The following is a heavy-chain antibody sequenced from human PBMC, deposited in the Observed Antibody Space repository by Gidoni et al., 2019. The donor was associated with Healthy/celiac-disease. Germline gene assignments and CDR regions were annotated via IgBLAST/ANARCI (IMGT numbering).Heavy chain of an antibody. J-gene: IGHJ4*02. Sequence: QLQLQESGPGLVKPSENLSLTCTVPGGSISSSSYYWGWIRQPPGKGLEWIGSIYYSGSTYYNPSLKSRVTISVDTSKNQFSLKLSSVTAADTAVYYCARFSGAYYYDSSGYYEYYFDYWGQGTLVTVSS. V-gene: IGHV4-39*01. CDR3: ARFSGAYYYDSSGYYEYYFDY. D-gene: IGHD3-22*01. CDR1: GGSISSSSYY. CDR2: IYYSGST.